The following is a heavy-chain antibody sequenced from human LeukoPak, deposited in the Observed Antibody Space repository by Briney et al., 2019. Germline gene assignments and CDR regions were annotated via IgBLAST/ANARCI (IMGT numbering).Heavy chain of an antibody. V-gene: IGHV3-11*06. Sequence: GGSLRLSCAASGFTFSDYYMGWIRQAPGKGLEWVSYISSSSSYTNYADSVKGRFTISRDNAKNSLYLQMNSLRAEDTAVYYCARAYSSPLGWFDPWGQGTLVTVSS. CDR3: ARAYSSPLGWFDP. CDR2: ISSSSSYT. J-gene: IGHJ5*02. D-gene: IGHD6-13*01. CDR1: GFTFSDYY.